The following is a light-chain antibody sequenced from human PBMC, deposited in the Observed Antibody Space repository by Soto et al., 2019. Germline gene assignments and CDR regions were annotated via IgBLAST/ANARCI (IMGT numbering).Light chain of an antibody. CDR1: QSVGSDY. V-gene: IGKV3-20*01. J-gene: IGKJ4*01. CDR3: LQSAMSPLT. CDR2: GAS. Sequence: EIVLTQSPGTLSLSPGEIATLSCRASQSVGSDYLAWYQQKAGQAPRLLTYGASSRATGIPDRFSGSGSGTDFTLTISRLETEDFAVYYCLQSAMSPLTFGGGTKVEIK.